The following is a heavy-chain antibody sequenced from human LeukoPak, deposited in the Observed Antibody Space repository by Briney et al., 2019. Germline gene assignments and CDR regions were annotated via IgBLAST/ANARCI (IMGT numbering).Heavy chain of an antibody. V-gene: IGHV7-4-1*02. CDR3: AREPTNYDILTGGSYYYYYMDV. CDR1: GYTFTSYG. Sequence: ASVKVSCTASGYTFTSYGISWVRQAPGQGLEWMGWINTNTGNPTYAQGFTGRFVFSLDTSVSTAYLQISSLKAEDTAVYYCAREPTNYDILTGGSYYYYYMDVWGKGTTVTVSS. J-gene: IGHJ6*03. D-gene: IGHD3-9*01. CDR2: INTNTGNP.